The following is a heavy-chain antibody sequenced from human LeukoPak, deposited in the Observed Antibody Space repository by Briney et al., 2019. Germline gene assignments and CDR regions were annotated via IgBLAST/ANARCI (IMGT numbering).Heavy chain of an antibody. CDR3: ARGRGYYDILTGYYKPSTGFDY. Sequence: KPSETLSLTCAVYGGSFSGYYWSWIRQPPGKGLEWIGEINHSGSTNYNPSLKSRVTISVDTSKNQFSLKLSSVTAADTAVYYCARGRGYYDILTGYYKPSTGFDYWGQGTLVTVSS. CDR1: GGSFSGYY. V-gene: IGHV4-34*01. D-gene: IGHD3-9*01. J-gene: IGHJ4*02. CDR2: INHSGST.